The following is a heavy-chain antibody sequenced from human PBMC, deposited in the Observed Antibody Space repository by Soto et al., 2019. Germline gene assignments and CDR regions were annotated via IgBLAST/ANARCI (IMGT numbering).Heavy chain of an antibody. D-gene: IGHD3-10*01. CDR1: GACISCSSYY. V-gene: IGHV4-39*01. Sequence: ESLSLTWTDSGACISCSSYYWGWIRQPPGKGLEWIGSIYYSGSTYYNPSLKSRVTISVDTSKNQFSLKLSSVTAADTAVYYCARLAVNYYGSGCLLDYWGQGTLVTVSS. J-gene: IGHJ4*02. CDR2: IYYSGST. CDR3: ARLAVNYYGSGCLLDY.